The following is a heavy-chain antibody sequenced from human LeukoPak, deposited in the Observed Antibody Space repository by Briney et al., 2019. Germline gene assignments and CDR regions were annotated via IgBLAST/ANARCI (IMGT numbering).Heavy chain of an antibody. J-gene: IGHJ4*02. CDR3: AKGSYYDSSGSFYFDY. CDR1: GFTFSSYA. D-gene: IGHD3-22*01. V-gene: IGHV3-23*01. CDR2: ISGSGDNT. Sequence: PGGYLRLSCAASGFTFSSYAMSWVRQAPGKGLEWVSGISGSGDNTYYADSVKGRFTISRDNSKNTLYVQVNSLGTEDTAAYYCAKGSYYDSSGSFYFDYWDQGTLVTVSS.